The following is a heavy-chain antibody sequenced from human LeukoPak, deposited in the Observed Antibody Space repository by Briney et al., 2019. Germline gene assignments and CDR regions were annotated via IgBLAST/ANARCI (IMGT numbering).Heavy chain of an antibody. D-gene: IGHD3-10*01. Sequence: PGRSLRLSCAASGFTFSSYAMHWVRQAPGKGLEWVAVISYDGSNKYYADSVKGRFTISRDNSKNTLYLQMNSLRPEDTAVYYCAREEYYFDYWGQGTLVTVSS. CDR2: ISYDGSNK. V-gene: IGHV3-30*04. J-gene: IGHJ4*02. CDR3: AREEYYFDY. CDR1: GFTFSSYA.